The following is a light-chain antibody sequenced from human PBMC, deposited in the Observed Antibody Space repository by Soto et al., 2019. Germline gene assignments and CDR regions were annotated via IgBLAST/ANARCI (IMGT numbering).Light chain of an antibody. J-gene: IGLJ1*01. V-gene: IGLV2-14*01. CDR1: SSDVGGYNY. CDR2: DFN. CDR3: SSYTSSSTRV. Sequence: QSALTQPASVSGSPGQSITISCTGTSSDVGGYNYVSWYQQNPDKAPKLMIYDFNNRPSGVSYRFSCSKSGNTASLTISGLQAEDEADYYCSSYTSSSTRVFGTGTKLTVL.